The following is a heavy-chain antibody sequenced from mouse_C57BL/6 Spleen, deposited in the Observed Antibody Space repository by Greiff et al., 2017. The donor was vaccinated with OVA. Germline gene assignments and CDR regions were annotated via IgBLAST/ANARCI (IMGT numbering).Heavy chain of an antibody. CDR2: IWSGGST. J-gene: IGHJ1*03. Sequence: VMLVESGPGLVQPSQSLSIPCTVSGFSLTSYGVHWVRQSPGKGLEWLGVIWSGGSTDYNAAFISRLSISKDNSKSQVFFKMNSLQADDTAIYYCARNSNWDGWYFDVWGTGTTVTVSS. CDR1: GFSLTSYG. CDR3: ARNSNWDGWYFDV. V-gene: IGHV2-2*01. D-gene: IGHD4-1*01.